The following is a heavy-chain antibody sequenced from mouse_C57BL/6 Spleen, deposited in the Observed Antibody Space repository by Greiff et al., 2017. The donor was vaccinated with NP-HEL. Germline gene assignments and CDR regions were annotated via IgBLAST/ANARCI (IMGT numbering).Heavy chain of an antibody. CDR1: GFTFSSYA. Sequence: EVHLVESGEGLVKPGGSLKLSCAASGFTFSSYAMPWVRQTPEKRLEWVAYISSGGDYSYYADTVQGRFTISRDNARNTLYLQMSSLKSEDTAMYYCTRGNWDIFFGDWGKGTTLTVAS. CDR2: ISSGGDYS. V-gene: IGHV5-9-1*02. D-gene: IGHD4-1*01. CDR3: TRGNWDIFFGD. J-gene: IGHJ2*01.